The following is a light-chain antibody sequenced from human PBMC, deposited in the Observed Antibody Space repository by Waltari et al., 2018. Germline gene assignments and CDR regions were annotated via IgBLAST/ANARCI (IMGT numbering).Light chain of an antibody. CDR1: QSVLYSSNNKNY. V-gene: IGKV4-1*01. CDR3: QQYYSTPLT. CDR2: WAS. Sequence: DIVMTQSPDCLAVSLGERATINCKSSQSVLYSSNNKNYLTWYQQKPGQPPKLLIYWASTRESGVPDRFSGSGSGTDFPLTISSLQAEDVAVYYCQQYYSTPLTFGGGTKVEIK. J-gene: IGKJ4*01.